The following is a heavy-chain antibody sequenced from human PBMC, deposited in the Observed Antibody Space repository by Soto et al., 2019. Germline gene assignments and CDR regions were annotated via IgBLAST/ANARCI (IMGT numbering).Heavy chain of an antibody. V-gene: IGHV4-39*01. Sequence: LSLTCTVSGGSISSSSYYWGWIRQPPGKGLEWIGSKYYSGSTYYNPSLKSRVTVSVDTSKNQFSLKLTSVTAADTAVYYCARQVAGSLATMNFDSWGQGTLVTVSS. CDR1: GGSISSSSYY. CDR2: KYYSGST. J-gene: IGHJ4*02. CDR3: ARQVAGSLATMNFDS. D-gene: IGHD5-12*01.